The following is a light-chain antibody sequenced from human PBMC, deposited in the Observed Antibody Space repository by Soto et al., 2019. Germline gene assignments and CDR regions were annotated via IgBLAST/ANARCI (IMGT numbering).Light chain of an antibody. CDR2: KAS. V-gene: IGKV1-5*03. CDR3: QQYNIYYT. Sequence: DIQMTQSPSTLSASVGDRVTITCRASQSISSWLAWYQRKPGKAPKLLIYKASSLESGVPSRFSGSGSGTEFTRTISSLQPDDFATYYCQQYNIYYTFGQGTKLEIK. CDR1: QSISSW. J-gene: IGKJ2*01.